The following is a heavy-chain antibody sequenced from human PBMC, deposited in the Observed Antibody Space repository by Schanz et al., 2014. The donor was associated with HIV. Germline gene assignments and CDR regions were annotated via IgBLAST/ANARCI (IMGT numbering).Heavy chain of an antibody. CDR3: ARTRGYSGYDPPYYYYYGMDV. CDR1: GGTFNIYG. CDR2: FIPVFGTA. Sequence: QVQLVQSGAEVKKPGSSVKVSCTASGGTFNIYGISWVRQAPGQGLEWMGGFIPVFGTANYAQKFQGRVTMTADESTSTAYMELSSLRSEDTAVYYCARTRGYSGYDPPYYYYYGMDVWGQGTTLTVSS. V-gene: IGHV1-69*01. J-gene: IGHJ6*02. D-gene: IGHD5-12*01.